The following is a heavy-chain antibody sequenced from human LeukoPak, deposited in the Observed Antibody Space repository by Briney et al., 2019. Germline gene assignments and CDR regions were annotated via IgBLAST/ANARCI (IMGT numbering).Heavy chain of an antibody. J-gene: IGHJ4*02. CDR1: GGSISSYY. V-gene: IGHV4-59*12. CDR3: ARMVRGVKSWIDY. Sequence: TTSETLSLTCTVSGGSISSYYWSWIRQPPGKGLEWIGYIFYSGSTNYNPSLKSRVTISVDTSKNQFSLKLSSVTAADTAVYYCARMVRGVKSWIDYWGQGTLVTVSS. CDR2: IFYSGST. D-gene: IGHD3-10*01.